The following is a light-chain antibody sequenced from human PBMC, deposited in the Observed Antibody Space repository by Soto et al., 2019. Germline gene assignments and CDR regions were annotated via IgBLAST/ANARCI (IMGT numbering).Light chain of an antibody. J-gene: IGKJ5*01. Sequence: EIQMTEAPSKLSVSVGDRVTITFQSSQDISNFLNWYQQKPGKAPKVLIYDASTLETGVPSRFSGGGSGTDFTFTISSLQPEDIATYHCQQYDSLPITFGQRTLLAV. CDR1: QDISNF. CDR3: QQYDSLPIT. V-gene: IGKV1-33*01. CDR2: DAS.